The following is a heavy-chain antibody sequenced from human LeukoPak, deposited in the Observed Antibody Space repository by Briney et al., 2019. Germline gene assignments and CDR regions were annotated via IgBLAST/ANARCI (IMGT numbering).Heavy chain of an antibody. CDR3: ARDTSGSYKAFDI. J-gene: IGHJ3*02. D-gene: IGHD3-10*01. CDR1: GFTLSNYL. Sequence: VGSLRPSCAASGFTLSNYLVYWVRQAPGERLVWVSRINEPGTWPTYEDSVRGRFTISRDNAKNTVSLHMKNLRGEDTAVYYCARDTSGSYKAFDIWGQGTMVTVSS. CDR2: INEPGTWP. V-gene: IGHV3-74*03.